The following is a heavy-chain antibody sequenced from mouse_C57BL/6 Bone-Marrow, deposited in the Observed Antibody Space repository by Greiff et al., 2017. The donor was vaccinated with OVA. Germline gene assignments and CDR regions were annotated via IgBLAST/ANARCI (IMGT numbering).Heavy chain of an antibody. D-gene: IGHD1-1*01. CDR1: GYAFTNYL. CDR3: ARSIGPLYLLLQAWFAY. Sequence: QVQLQQSGAELVRPGTSVKVSCKASGYAFTNYLIEWVKQRPGQGLEWIGVINPGSGGTNYNEKFKGKATLTADKSSSTAYMQLSSLTSEDSAVYFCARSIGPLYLLLQAWFAYWGQGTLVTVSA. V-gene: IGHV1-54*01. J-gene: IGHJ3*01. CDR2: INPGSGGT.